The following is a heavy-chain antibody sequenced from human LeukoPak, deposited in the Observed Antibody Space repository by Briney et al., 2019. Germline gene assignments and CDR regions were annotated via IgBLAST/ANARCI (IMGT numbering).Heavy chain of an antibody. D-gene: IGHD3-10*01. CDR1: GGSFSGYY. CDR3: ARGRITMVRGVSRWFDP. J-gene: IGHJ5*02. V-gene: IGHV4-34*01. CDR2: INHSGST. Sequence: PSETLSLTCAVYGGSFSGYYWSWIRQPPGKGLEWIGEINHSGSTNYNPSPKSRVTISVDTSKNQFSLKLSSVTAADTAVYYCARGRITMVRGVSRWFDPWGQGTLVTVSS.